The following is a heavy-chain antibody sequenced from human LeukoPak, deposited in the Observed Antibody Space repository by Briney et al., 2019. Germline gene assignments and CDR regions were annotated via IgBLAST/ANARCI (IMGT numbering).Heavy chain of an antibody. V-gene: IGHV4-59*08. Sequence: SETLSLTCTVSGGSISSYYWSWIRQPPGKGLEWIGQIYYSGSTNYNSSLKSRVTISVDTSKTRFSLNLSSVTAADTAVYYCARRPHEVGWFDPWGLGTLVTVSS. J-gene: IGHJ5*02. CDR2: IYYSGST. CDR3: ARRPHEVGWFDP. CDR1: GGSISSYY.